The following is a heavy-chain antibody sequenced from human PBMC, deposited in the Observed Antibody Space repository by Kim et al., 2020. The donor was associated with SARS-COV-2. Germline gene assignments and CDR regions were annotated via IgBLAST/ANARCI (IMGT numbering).Heavy chain of an antibody. D-gene: IGHD4-17*01. J-gene: IGHJ4*01. Sequence: SETLSLTCAVYGGSFSGYYWSWIRQPPGKGLEWIGEINHSGSTNYNPSLKSRVTISVDTSKNQFSLKLSSVTAADTAVYYCARKKRTTTVTQRIFDYWG. V-gene: IGHV4-34*01. CDR2: INHSGST. CDR3: ARKKRTTTVTQRIFDY. CDR1: GGSFSGYY.